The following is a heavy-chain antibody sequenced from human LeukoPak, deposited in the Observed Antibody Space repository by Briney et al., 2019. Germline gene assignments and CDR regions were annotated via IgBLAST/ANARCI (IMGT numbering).Heavy chain of an antibody. CDR3: ARASYSSGWKYYFDY. Sequence: SVKVSCKASGGTFSSYAISWVRQAPGQGLEWMGGIIPIFGTANYAQKFQGRVTITADESTSTAYMELSSLRSEDTAVYYCARASYSSGWKYYFDYWGQGTLVTVSS. CDR2: IIPIFGTA. CDR1: GGTFSSYA. V-gene: IGHV1-69*13. J-gene: IGHJ4*02. D-gene: IGHD6-19*01.